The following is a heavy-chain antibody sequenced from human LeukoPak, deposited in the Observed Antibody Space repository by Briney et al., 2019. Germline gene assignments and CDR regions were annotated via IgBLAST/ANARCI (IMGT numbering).Heavy chain of an antibody. CDR2: IRSKAYGGTT. J-gene: IGHJ5*02. CDR1: GFTFGDYA. V-gene: IGHV3-49*04. D-gene: IGHD3-3*01. CDR3: TRGWYDFWSGPPWFDP. Sequence: GGSLRLSCTASGFTFGDYAMSWVRQAPGKGLEWVGFIRSKAYGGTTGYAASVKGRFTISRDDSKSIAHLQMNSLKTEDTAVYYCTRGWYDFWSGPPWFDPWGQGTLVTVSS.